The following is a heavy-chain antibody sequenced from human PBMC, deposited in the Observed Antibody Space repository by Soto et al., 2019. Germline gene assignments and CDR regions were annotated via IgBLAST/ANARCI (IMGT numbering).Heavy chain of an antibody. J-gene: IGHJ4*02. CDR2: IYQSGST. Sequence: QVQLQESGPGLVKPSQTLSLTCAVSGVSVNAGGYSWNWIRQSPGKALEWMGHIYQSGSTYYQPSLKGRITISVDMSKNDFSLEVTSVTPADTAVYFCARGDYNDYFDFWGQGARVTVSS. V-gene: IGHV4-30-2*06. CDR3: ARGDYNDYFDF. CDR1: GVSVNAGGYS. D-gene: IGHD4-4*01.